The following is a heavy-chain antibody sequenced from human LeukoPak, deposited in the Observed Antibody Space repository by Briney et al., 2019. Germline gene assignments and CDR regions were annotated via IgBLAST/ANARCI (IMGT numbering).Heavy chain of an antibody. J-gene: IGHJ4*02. V-gene: IGHV1-69*13. D-gene: IGHD6-13*01. CDR1: GGTFSSYA. Sequence: SVKVSCKASGGTFSSYAISWVRQAPGQGLEWMGGIIPIFGTANYAQKFQGRVTITADESTSTAYMELSSLRSEDTAVYYCASVPYSSSWFFDFWGQGTLVTVSS. CDR3: ASVPYSSSWFFDF. CDR2: IIPIFGTA.